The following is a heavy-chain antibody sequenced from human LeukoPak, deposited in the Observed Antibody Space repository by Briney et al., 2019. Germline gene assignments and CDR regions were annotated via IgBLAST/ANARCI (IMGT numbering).Heavy chain of an antibody. J-gene: IGHJ3*01. CDR1: GYTLTELS. CDR2: FDPEDGET. Sequence: ASVKVSCKVSGYTLTELSMHWVRQAPGKGLEWMGGFDPEDGETIYAQKFQGRVTMTEDTSTDTAYMELSSLRSEDTAVYYCARDLYYYGSGSYYDVFDVWGQGTMVTVSS. CDR3: ARDLYYYGSGSYYDVFDV. D-gene: IGHD3-10*01. V-gene: IGHV1-24*01.